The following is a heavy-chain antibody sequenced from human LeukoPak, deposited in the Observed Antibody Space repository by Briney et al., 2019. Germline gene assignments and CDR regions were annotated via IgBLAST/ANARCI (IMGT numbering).Heavy chain of an antibody. J-gene: IGHJ6*03. V-gene: IGHV4-39*07. CDR2: IYYSGST. CDR3: ARVVYYGSGSYDGFYYYYMDV. Sequence: SETLSLTCTVSGGSISSSSYYWGWIRQPPGKGLEWIGSIYYSGSTYYNPSLKSRVTISVDTSKNQFSLKLSSVTAADTAVYYCARVVYYGSGSYDGFYYYYMDVWGKGTTVTVSS. CDR1: GGSISSSSYY. D-gene: IGHD3-10*01.